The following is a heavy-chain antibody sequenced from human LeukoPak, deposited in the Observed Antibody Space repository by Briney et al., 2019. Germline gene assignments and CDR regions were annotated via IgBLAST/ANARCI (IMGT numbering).Heavy chain of an antibody. CDR2: ITGTGYDI. CDR1: GFTLSSYT. J-gene: IGHJ4*02. D-gene: IGHD3-10*01. Sequence: GGSLRLSCAASGFTLSSYTMNWVRQAPGKGLEWVSSITGTGYDIYYADSVRGRFTISRDNAKNSLFLRMNSLRAEDTALYYCTRDADPIELKDYWGQGSLVTVSS. CDR3: TRDADPIELKDY. V-gene: IGHV3-21*06.